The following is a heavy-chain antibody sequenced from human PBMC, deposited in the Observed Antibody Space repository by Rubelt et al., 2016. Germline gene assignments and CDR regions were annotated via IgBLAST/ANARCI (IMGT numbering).Heavy chain of an antibody. Sequence: EVQLVESGGGLVQPGGPLRLSCAASGFSFNIYEMNWVRQAPGKGLEWVSYITASGGARYYADAVQGRFTVSRDNAKNLLYLQMNNVTDDDTALYYCVRDEYGVGGDPWGQGTLVTVSS. J-gene: IGHJ5*02. CDR1: GFSFNIYE. CDR3: VRDEYGVGGDP. D-gene: IGHD2/OR15-2a*01. CDR2: ITASGGAR. V-gene: IGHV3-48*03.